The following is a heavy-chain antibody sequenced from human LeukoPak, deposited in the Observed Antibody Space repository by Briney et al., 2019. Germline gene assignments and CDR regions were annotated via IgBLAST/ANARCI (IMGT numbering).Heavy chain of an antibody. CDR1: GGSISSYY. CDR3: ARACCYCSSTSCYSASWFDP. V-gene: IGHV4-59*01. J-gene: IGHJ5*02. CDR2: IYYSGST. D-gene: IGHD2-2*01. Sequence: SETLSLTCTVSGGSISSYYWSWIRRPPGKGLEWIGYIYYSGSTNYNPSLKSRVTISVDTSKNQFSLKLSSVTAADTAVYYCARACCYCSSTSCYSASWFDPWGQGTLVTVSS.